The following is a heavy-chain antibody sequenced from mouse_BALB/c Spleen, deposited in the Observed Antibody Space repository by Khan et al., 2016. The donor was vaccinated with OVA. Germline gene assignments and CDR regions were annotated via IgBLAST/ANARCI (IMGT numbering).Heavy chain of an antibody. Sequence: VQLKESGAELARPGASVKLSCKSSGYTFPSYWMQWVKQRPGQGLEWIGAIYPGDGDTSYTQKFKGKATLTADKSSNTAYMQLSSLASEDSAVYYCASYRYDYFDYGGQGTTLTVSS. D-gene: IGHD2-14*01. CDR3: ASYRYDYFDY. V-gene: IGHV1-87*01. J-gene: IGHJ2*01. CDR2: IYPGDGDT. CDR1: GYTFPSYW.